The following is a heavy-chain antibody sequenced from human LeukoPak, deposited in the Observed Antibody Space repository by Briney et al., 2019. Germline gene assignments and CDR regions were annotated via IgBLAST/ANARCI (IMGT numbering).Heavy chain of an antibody. Sequence: AASVKVSCKASGCTFTSYGISWVRQAPGQGLEWMGWISAYNGNTNYAQKLQGRVTMTTDTSTSTAYMELRSLRSDDTAVYYCARGRITIFGVVTPHFDYWGQGTLVTVSS. D-gene: IGHD3-3*01. V-gene: IGHV1-18*04. CDR3: ARGRITIFGVVTPHFDY. CDR1: GCTFTSYG. J-gene: IGHJ4*02. CDR2: ISAYNGNT.